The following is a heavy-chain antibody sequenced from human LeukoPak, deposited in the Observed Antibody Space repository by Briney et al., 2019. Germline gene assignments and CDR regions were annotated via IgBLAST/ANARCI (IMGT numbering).Heavy chain of an antibody. D-gene: IGHD6-19*01. CDR1: GFTFSSYG. CDR2: IRYDGSNK. CDR3: AKDPSQKGSGWYYFDY. V-gene: IGHV3-30*02. J-gene: IGHJ4*02. Sequence: GGSLRLSCAASGFTFSSYGMHWVRQAPGKGLEWVAFIRYDGSNKYYADSVKGRFTISRDNSKNTLYLQMNSLRAEDTAVYYCAKDPSQKGSGWYYFDYWGQGTLVTVSS.